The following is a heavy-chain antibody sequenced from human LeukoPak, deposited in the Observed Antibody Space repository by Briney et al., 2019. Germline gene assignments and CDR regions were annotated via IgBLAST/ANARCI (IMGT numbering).Heavy chain of an antibody. CDR1: GYTFTGYY. CDR2: INPNSGGT. D-gene: IGHD3-3*01. CDR3: ATTGIFGVAKGYFDY. V-gene: IGHV1-2*02. Sequence: GASVKVSCKASGYTFTGYYMHWVRQAPGQGLEWMGWINPNSGGTNYAQKFQGRVTMTRDTSISTAYMELSRLRSDDTAVYYCATTGIFGVAKGYFDYWGQGTLVTVSS. J-gene: IGHJ4*02.